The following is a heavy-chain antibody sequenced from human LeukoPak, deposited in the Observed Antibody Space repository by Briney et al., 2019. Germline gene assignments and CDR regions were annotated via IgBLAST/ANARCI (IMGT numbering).Heavy chain of an antibody. V-gene: IGHV3-66*01. CDR3: AREVEGSGWYSGDAFDI. CDR2: IYSDNT. CDR1: GFTLSTNS. J-gene: IGHJ3*02. D-gene: IGHD6-19*01. Sequence: GGSLRLSCTVSGFTLSTNSMSWVRQAPGKGLEWVSFIYSDNTHYSDSVKGRFTISRDNSKNTLYLQMNSLRAEDTAVYYCAREVEGSGWYSGDAFDIWGQGTMVTASS.